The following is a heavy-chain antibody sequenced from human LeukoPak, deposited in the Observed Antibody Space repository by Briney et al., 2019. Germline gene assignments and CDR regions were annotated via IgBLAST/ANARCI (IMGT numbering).Heavy chain of an antibody. V-gene: IGHV3-30-3*01. CDR2: ISYDGSNK. Sequence: GGTLRLSCAASGFTFSSYAMHWVRQAPGKGLEWVAVISYDGSNKYYADSVKGRFTISRDNSKNTLYLQMNSLRAEDTAVYYCAREPSTSHDYYYYYGMDVWGQGTTVTVSS. D-gene: IGHD2-2*01. J-gene: IGHJ6*02. CDR3: AREPSTSHDYYYYYGMDV. CDR1: GFTFSSYA.